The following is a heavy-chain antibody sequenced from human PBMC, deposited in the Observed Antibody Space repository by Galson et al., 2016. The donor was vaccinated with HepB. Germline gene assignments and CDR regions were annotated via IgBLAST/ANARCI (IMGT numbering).Heavy chain of an antibody. Sequence: SLRLSCAASGFSFSRYAMHWVRQAPGKGLEWLAVMSYDGSWKYHADSVKGRFTISRDNSKNTLYLQMHSLRAEDTAVYYCARDKEDGDYAYYYGLDVWGQGTTVTVSS. CDR2: MSYDGSWK. J-gene: IGHJ6*02. CDR3: ARDKEDGDYAYYYGLDV. CDR1: GFSFSRYA. V-gene: IGHV3-30*04. D-gene: IGHD4-17*01.